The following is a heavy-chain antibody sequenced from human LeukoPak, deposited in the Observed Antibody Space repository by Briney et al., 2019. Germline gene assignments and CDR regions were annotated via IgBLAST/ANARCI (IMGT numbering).Heavy chain of an antibody. CDR2: ISHSGST. Sequence: SETLSLTCAVYGGSFSGYYWSWIRQPPGKGLEWIGEISHSGSTNYNPSLKSRVTISVDTSKNQFSLKLSSVAAADTAVYYCARGGGCSGGSCYSGRGDYWGQGTLVTVSS. V-gene: IGHV4-34*01. CDR3: ARGGGCSGGSCYSGRGDY. J-gene: IGHJ4*02. D-gene: IGHD2-15*01. CDR1: GGSFSGYY.